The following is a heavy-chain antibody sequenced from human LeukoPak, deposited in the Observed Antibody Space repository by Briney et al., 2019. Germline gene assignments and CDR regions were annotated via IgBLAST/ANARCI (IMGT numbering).Heavy chain of an antibody. V-gene: IGHV3-33*01. CDR2: ICYDGSNK. D-gene: IGHD4-23*01. CDR3: ARLNGDNYGGNSADFDY. Sequence: GGSLRLSCAASGFTFSTYGMHWVRQAPGKGVEWVAVICYDGSNKYFADSVKGRFTISRDNSKDTLFLQMNSLRAEDTAVYYCARLNGDNYGGNSADFDYWGQGTLVTVSS. J-gene: IGHJ4*02. CDR1: GFTFSTYG.